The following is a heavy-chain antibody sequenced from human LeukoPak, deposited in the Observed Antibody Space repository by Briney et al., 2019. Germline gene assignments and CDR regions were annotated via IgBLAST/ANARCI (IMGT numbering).Heavy chain of an antibody. Sequence: SETLSLTCTVSGGSISSSSYYWGWIRQPPGKGLEWIGSIYYSGSTYYNPSLKSRVTISVDTSKNQFSLKLSSVTAADTAVYYCARDQGSMVRGVIISHGKFDYWGQGTLVTVSS. V-gene: IGHV4-39*07. CDR1: GGSISSSSYY. J-gene: IGHJ4*02. D-gene: IGHD3-10*01. CDR3: ARDQGSMVRGVIISHGKFDY. CDR2: IYYSGST.